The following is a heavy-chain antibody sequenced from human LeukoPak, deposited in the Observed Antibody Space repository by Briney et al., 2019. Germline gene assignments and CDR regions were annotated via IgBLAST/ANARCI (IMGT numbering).Heavy chain of an antibody. J-gene: IGHJ5*02. CDR1: RYTFTSYD. V-gene: IGHV1-8*01. CDR3: ASLFCSSTSCSYNWFDP. D-gene: IGHD2-2*01. CDR2: MNPNSGNT. Sequence: ASVKVSCKASRYTFTSYDINWLRQATGQGLEGMAWMNPNSGNTGYAQKFQGRVTMTRNTSISTAYMELSSLRSEDTAVYYCASLFCSSTSCSYNWFDPWGQGTLVTVSS.